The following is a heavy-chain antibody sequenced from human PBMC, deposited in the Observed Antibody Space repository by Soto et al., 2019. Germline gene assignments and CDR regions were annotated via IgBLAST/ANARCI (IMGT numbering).Heavy chain of an antibody. V-gene: IGHV4-34*01. CDR3: ARYSSGCDDS. CDR2: INHSGST. D-gene: IGHD6-19*01. CDR1: GGSFSGYY. J-gene: IGHJ5*01. Sequence: SETLSLTCAVYGGSFSGYYWTWIRQPPGTGLEWIGEINHSGSTNYNPSLKSRVTISVDTSKNQFSLKLTSVTAADTAVYYCARYSSGCDDSWGQGTLVTVSS.